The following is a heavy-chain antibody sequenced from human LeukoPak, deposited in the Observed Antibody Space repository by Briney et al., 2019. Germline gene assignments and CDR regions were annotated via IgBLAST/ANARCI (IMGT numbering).Heavy chain of an antibody. CDR1: GFTFSSYA. V-gene: IGHV3-23*01. CDR2: ISGSSVST. CDR3: AKDSRLHYYDSSGYYADAFDI. Sequence: GGSLRLSCAASGFTFSSYAMSWFGEAPGKGLKWVSAISGSSVSTYYADSVKGRFTVSRDNSKNTLYLQMNSLRAEDTAVYYCAKDSRLHYYDSSGYYADAFDIWGQGTMVPVSS. D-gene: IGHD3-22*01. J-gene: IGHJ3*02.